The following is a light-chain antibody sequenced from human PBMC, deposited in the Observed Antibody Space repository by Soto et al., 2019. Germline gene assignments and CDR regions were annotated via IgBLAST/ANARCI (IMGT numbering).Light chain of an antibody. V-gene: IGKV3-20*01. CDR2: GTS. CDR1: QSVSSSY. CDR3: QQYGSSPRT. J-gene: IGKJ1*01. Sequence: EIVSTQSPGTLSLSPGERATLSCRASQSVSSSYLAWYQQKPGQAPRPLIYGTSSRATGIPDRFSGSGSGTDFTLTISTLEPEDFAVYYCQQYGSSPRTFGQGTKVDIK.